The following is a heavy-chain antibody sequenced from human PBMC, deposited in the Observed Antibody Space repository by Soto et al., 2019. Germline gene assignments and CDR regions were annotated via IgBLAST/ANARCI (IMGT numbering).Heavy chain of an antibody. D-gene: IGHD3-3*01. V-gene: IGHV1-69*01. CDR2: TIPIFSTT. Sequence: QVQLVQSGAEVRKPGSSVTVSCKAFGGTFISYAFSWVRQAPGQGLEWVGGTIPIFSTTHYAQNFQGRVTITADGSTPTAYMELSSLRAEDTAVYYCAAAVWRGYSEYYCGRDVWGLGNTVTVSS. J-gene: IGHJ6*01. CDR3: AAAVWRGYSEYYCGRDV. CDR1: GGTFISYA.